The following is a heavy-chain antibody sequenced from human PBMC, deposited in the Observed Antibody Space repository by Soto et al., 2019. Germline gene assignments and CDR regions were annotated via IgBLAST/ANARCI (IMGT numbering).Heavy chain of an antibody. Sequence: ASVKVSCKTSGYTFTGLGISWVRQAPGRGLEWMGWISAYNGNTNYAQKFQGRVTMTTDTSTSTAYMELRSLRSDDTAVYYCARPTGGGPTSGFAYWGQGILVTVSS. CDR2: ISAYNGNT. CDR1: GYTFTGLG. CDR3: ARPTGGGPTSGFAY. V-gene: IGHV1-18*01. D-gene: IGHD1-26*01. J-gene: IGHJ4*01.